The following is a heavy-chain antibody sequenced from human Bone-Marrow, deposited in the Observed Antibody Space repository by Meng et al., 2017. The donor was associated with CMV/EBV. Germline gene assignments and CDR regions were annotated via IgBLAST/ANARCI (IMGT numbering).Heavy chain of an antibody. CDR1: GYTFTSYY. D-gene: IGHD6-19*01. CDR2: INPSGGST. CDR3: ARVYTDPPSSGYNTDAFDI. V-gene: IGHV1-46*01. Sequence: ASVKVSCKASGYTFTSYYMHWVRQAPGQGLEWMGIINPSGGSTTYAQKFQGRVTLTRDTSASTVYMELSSLRFEDTAVYYCARVYTDPPSSGYNTDAFDIWGQGTMVTVSS. J-gene: IGHJ3*02.